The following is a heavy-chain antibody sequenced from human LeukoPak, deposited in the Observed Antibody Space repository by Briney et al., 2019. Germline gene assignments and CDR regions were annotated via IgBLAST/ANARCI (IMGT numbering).Heavy chain of an antibody. Sequence: GGSLRLSCAASGFTFSTYCMSWVRQAPGKGLEWVSAISGSGGSTYYADSVKGRFTISRDNSKNTLYLQMNSLRAEDTAVYYCAKDPRPYFDWLFPLDYWGQGTLVTVSS. J-gene: IGHJ4*02. CDR1: GFTFSTYC. CDR2: ISGSGGST. CDR3: AKDPRPYFDWLFPLDY. V-gene: IGHV3-23*01. D-gene: IGHD3-9*01.